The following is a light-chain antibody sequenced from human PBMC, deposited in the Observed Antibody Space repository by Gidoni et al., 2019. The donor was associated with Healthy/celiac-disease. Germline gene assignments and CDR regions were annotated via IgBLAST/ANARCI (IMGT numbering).Light chain of an antibody. J-gene: IGKJ2*01. Sequence: DIQMTQSPSSLSASVGDRVTIPCQASQDISYYLNWYQQKPGKAPKRLIYDASNLETGVPSMCSGSGSGTDFTFAISSLQPEDIATYYCQQYDNLPYTFGQXTKLEIK. CDR3: QQYDNLPYT. CDR1: QDISYY. V-gene: IGKV1-33*01. CDR2: DAS.